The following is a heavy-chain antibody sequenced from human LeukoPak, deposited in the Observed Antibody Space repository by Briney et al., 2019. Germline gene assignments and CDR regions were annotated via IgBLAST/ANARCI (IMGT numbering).Heavy chain of an antibody. V-gene: IGHV3-7*01. Sequence: QPGGSLTLSCAASGFTFSNSWMTWVRQAPGKGLQWVAHINQDGGDKNYLDSVRGRFTISRDNAKNSLYLQMNSLTADDTAVYYCARGHYDLNLWGQGTTVTVSS. CDR1: GFTFSNSW. CDR2: INQDGGDK. J-gene: IGHJ6*02. CDR3: ARGHYDLNL.